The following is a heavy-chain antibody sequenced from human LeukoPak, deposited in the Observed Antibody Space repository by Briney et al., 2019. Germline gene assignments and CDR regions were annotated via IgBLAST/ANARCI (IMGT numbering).Heavy chain of an antibody. CDR1: GGSISSYY. Sequence: KTSETLSLTCTVSGGSISSYYWSWIRQPPGKGLEWIGYIYYSGSTNYNPSLKSRVTISVDTSKNQFSLKLSSVTAADTAVYYCARSGYSTVTYLPNRYYYGMDVWGQGTTVTVSS. V-gene: IGHV4-59*01. D-gene: IGHD4-17*01. J-gene: IGHJ6*02. CDR2: IYYSGST. CDR3: ARSGYSTVTYLPNRYYYGMDV.